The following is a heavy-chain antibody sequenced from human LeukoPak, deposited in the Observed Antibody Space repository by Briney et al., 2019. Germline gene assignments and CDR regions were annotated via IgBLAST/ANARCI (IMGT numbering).Heavy chain of an antibody. CDR2: IIPIFGTA. CDR1: GGTFSSYA. CDR3: AFSVGLLWFGELFDY. V-gene: IGHV1-69*05. J-gene: IGHJ4*02. Sequence: SVKVSCKASGGTFSSYAISWVPQAPGQGLEWMGGIIPIFGTANYAQKFQGRVTITTDESTSTAYMELSSLRSEDTAVYYCAFSVGLLWFGELFDYWGQGTLVTVSS. D-gene: IGHD3-10*01.